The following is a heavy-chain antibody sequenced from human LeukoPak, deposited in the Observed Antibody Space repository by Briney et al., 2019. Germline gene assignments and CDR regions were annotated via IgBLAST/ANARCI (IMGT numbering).Heavy chain of an antibody. CDR2: ISSSSSTI. D-gene: IGHD3-3*01. J-gene: IGHJ5*02. Sequence: GGSLRLSCAASGFTFSSYSMNWVRQAPGKGLEWVSYISSSSSTIYYADSVKGRFTISRDNAKNSLYLQMNSLRAEDTAVYYCARDGVYDFWSGYLNWFDPWGQGTLVTVSS. CDR1: GFTFSSYS. V-gene: IGHV3-48*01. CDR3: ARDGVYDFWSGYLNWFDP.